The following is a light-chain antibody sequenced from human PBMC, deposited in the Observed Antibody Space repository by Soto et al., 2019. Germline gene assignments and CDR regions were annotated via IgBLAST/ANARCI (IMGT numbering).Light chain of an antibody. CDR1: QGIDNS. Sequence: DIQLTQSPSSLSASVGDRVTITCRASQGIDNSLTWFQQKPGKAPKSLIFAASSLRSGVPSKFSGSGSGTDFTLTINSLQPEDFAIYYCQQYKTYPLTFGGGTKVEIK. CDR3: QQYKTYPLT. CDR2: AAS. J-gene: IGKJ4*01. V-gene: IGKV1-16*02.